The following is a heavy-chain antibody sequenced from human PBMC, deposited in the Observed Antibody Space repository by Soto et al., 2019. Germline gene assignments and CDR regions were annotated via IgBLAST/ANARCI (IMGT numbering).Heavy chain of an antibody. V-gene: IGHV3-15*07. CDR2: IKRTIDDETI. J-gene: IGHJ4*02. CDR3: SANADFDF. CDR1: GFTFRDAW. Sequence: EVQLVESGGGLQQPGGSLRLSCAASGFTFRDAWMNWVRQAPGKGLEWVGRIKRTIDDETIDYAAPVKGRFTISRDDSRNTLFLQMNNLNTEDTAVYYCSANADFDFWGQGTLVTVSS.